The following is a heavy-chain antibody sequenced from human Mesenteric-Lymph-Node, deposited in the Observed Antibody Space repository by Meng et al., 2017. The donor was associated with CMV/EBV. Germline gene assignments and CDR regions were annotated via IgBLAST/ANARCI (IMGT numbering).Heavy chain of an antibody. CDR2: ISYSGNT. CDR3: ARETSGWSTGIDY. D-gene: IGHD6-19*01. J-gene: IGHJ4*02. Sequence: ESLKISCAASGFTFSSYSMNWVRQAPGKGLEWIGYISYSGNTNYNPSLKSRLTIEMDTSRNQFSLKLTPVSAEDTAMYYCARETSGWSTGIDYWGQGTLVTVSS. V-gene: IGHV4-59*01. CDR1: GFTFSSYS.